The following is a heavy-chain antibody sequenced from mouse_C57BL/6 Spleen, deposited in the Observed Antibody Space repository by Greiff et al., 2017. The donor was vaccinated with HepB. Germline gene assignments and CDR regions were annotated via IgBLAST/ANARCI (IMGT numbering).Heavy chain of an antibody. V-gene: IGHV1-59*01. J-gene: IGHJ4*01. CDR2: IDPSDSYT. CDR1: GYTFTSYW. Sequence: QVQLQQPGAELVRPGTSVKLSCKASGYTFTSYWMHWVKQRPGQGLEWIGVIDPSDSYTNYNQKFKGKATLTVDTSSSTAYMQLSSLTSEDSAVYYCARGPPATVVATKDAMDYWGQGTSVTVSS. CDR3: ARGPPATVVATKDAMDY. D-gene: IGHD1-1*01.